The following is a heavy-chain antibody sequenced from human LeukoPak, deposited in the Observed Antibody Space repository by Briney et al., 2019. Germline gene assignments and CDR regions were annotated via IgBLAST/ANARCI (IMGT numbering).Heavy chain of an antibody. CDR2: IKKDGSEK. CDR3: GELSTTVAGQYH. V-gene: IGHV3-7*01. D-gene: IGHD6-19*01. Sequence: GGSLRLSCAASGFTFSNYWMSWVRQAPGKGLEWVANIKKDGSEKYYVDSVKGRFTISRDNAKNSLYLQMNSLTAEATAFNYCGELSTTVAGQYHSGQGTLVTVS. CDR1: GFTFSNYW. J-gene: IGHJ5*02.